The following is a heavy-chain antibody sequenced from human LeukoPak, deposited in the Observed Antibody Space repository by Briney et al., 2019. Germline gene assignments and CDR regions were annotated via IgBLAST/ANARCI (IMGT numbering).Heavy chain of an antibody. CDR2: ISGSDGST. Sequence: PGGSLRLSCAASGFTVSSNYMSWVRQAPGKGLEWVSGISGSDGSTYYADSVKGRFTISRDNSKNTLYLQMNSPRAEDTAVYYCAKGYCGSTNCYGDYWGQGTLVTVSS. J-gene: IGHJ4*02. V-gene: IGHV3-23*01. CDR1: GFTVSSNY. D-gene: IGHD2-2*01. CDR3: AKGYCGSTNCYGDY.